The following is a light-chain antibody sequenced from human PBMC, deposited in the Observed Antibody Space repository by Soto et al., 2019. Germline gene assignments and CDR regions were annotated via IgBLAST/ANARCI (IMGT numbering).Light chain of an antibody. V-gene: IGKV3-15*01. CDR3: QQYNNWPRT. CDR1: QSVNSK. Sequence: IVLTQSPGTLSLSPGERATLSCRASQSVNSKLAWYQQKPGRAPRLLIYGASTRATGIPARFSGGGSGAEYTLTISSLQSEDFAVYYCQQYNNWPRTFGQGTKVDIK. CDR2: GAS. J-gene: IGKJ1*01.